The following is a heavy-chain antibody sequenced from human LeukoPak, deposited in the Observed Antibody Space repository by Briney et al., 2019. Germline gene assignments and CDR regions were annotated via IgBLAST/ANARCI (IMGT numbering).Heavy chain of an antibody. Sequence: SETLSLTCTVSGGSISSYYWSWIRQPAGKGLEWIGRIYTSGSTNYNPSLKSRVTMSVDTSKNQFSLKLSSVTAADTAVYYCAREGRITIFGVATPDYYYYYMDVWGKGTTVTVSS. D-gene: IGHD3-3*01. J-gene: IGHJ6*03. CDR2: IYTSGST. CDR3: AREGRITIFGVATPDYYYYYMDV. CDR1: GGSISSYY. V-gene: IGHV4-4*07.